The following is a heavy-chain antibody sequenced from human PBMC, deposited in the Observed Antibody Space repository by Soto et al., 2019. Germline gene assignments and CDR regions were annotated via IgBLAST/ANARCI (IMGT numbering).Heavy chain of an antibody. CDR3: ARDEGYSGYGALGD. CDR1: GGTFSSYT. CDR2: IIPILGIA. V-gene: IGHV1-69*08. J-gene: IGHJ4*02. D-gene: IGHD5-12*01. Sequence: QVQLVQSGAEVKKPGPSVKVSCKASGGTFSSYTISWVRQAPGQGLEWMGRIIPILGIANYAQKFQGRVTITADKSTSTAYMQLSSLRSEDTAVDYCARDEGYSGYGALGDWGQGTLVTVCS.